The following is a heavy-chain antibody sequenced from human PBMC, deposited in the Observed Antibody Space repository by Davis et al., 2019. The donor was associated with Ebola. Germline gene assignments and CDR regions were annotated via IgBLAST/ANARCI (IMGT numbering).Heavy chain of an antibody. Sequence: SETLSLTCTVSGGSISSYYWSWIRQPPGKGLEWIGYIYCSGSTNYNPSLKSRVTISVDTSKNQFSLKLSSVTAADTAVYYCARGPYYYDSSGYYGSGRIDYWGQGTLVTVSS. J-gene: IGHJ4*02. D-gene: IGHD3-22*01. CDR3: ARGPYYYDSSGYYGSGRIDY. CDR1: GGSISSYY. CDR2: IYCSGST. V-gene: IGHV4-59*01.